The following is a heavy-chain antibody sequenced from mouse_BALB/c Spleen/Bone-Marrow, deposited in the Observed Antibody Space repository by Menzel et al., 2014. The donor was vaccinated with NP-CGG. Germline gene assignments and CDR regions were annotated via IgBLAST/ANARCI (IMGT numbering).Heavy chain of an antibody. Sequence: VQLQHPGPELVKPGASMKISCKASGYSFTGYTMNWVKQSHGKNLEWIGLINPYNGGTRHNQKFKGKATLTIDKSSSAAYMELLSLTSEDSAVYYCATSWTRVNYAMDYWGQGTSVTVSS. CDR1: GYSFTGYT. J-gene: IGHJ4*01. CDR3: ATSWTRVNYAMDY. CDR2: INPYNGGT. V-gene: IGHV1-26*01. D-gene: IGHD6-1*01.